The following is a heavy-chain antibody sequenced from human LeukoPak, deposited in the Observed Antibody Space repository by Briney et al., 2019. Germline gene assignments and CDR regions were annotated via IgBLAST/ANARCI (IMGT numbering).Heavy chain of an antibody. D-gene: IGHD3-22*01. CDR3: ARGRRAFYESRGNRFYYYMDV. Sequence: PSETLSLTCGVSGGSFSDFHWTWIRQSPGKGLEWMGKINHNNYNPSLKSRVTISLDTSKTQFSLNLTSVTAADTAVYYCARGRRAFYESRGNRFYYYMDVWGKGTTVIVSS. CDR1: GGSFSDFH. J-gene: IGHJ6*03. V-gene: IGHV4-34*01. CDR2: INHN.